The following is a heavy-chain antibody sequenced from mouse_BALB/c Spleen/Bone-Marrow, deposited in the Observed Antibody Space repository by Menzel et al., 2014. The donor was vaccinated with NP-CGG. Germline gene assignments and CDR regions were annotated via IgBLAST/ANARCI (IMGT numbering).Heavy chain of an antibody. CDR3: ARDPYYYGFDY. V-gene: IGHV1-7*01. CDR1: GYTFTSYW. J-gene: IGHJ2*01. CDR2: INPSTGYT. D-gene: IGHD1-1*01. Sequence: VQLQQSGAELAKPGASVKMSCKASGYTFTSYWMHWVKQRPGQGLEWIGYINPSTGYTEYNQKFKDKATLTADKSSSTAYMQLSSLTSEDSAVYYSARDPYYYGFDYWGQGTTLTVSS.